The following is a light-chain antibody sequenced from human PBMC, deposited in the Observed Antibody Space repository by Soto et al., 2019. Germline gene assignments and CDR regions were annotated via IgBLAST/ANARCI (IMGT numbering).Light chain of an antibody. J-gene: IGKJ2*01. CDR2: AAS. Sequence: DIQMTQSPSSLSASVGDRVTITCRASQSISSYLNWYQQKPGKAPKVLIYAASSLQSGVPSRFSGSGSGTDFTLTISSLQPEDFATYYCQQSYSVPDTFGQGTELEIK. CDR3: QQSYSVPDT. CDR1: QSISSY. V-gene: IGKV1-39*01.